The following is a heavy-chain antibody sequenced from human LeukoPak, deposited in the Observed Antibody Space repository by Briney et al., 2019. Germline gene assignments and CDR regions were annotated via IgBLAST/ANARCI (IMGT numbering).Heavy chain of an antibody. CDR1: GDTFSSYA. CDR2: IIPIFGTA. J-gene: IGHJ4*02. Sequence: SVKVSCKASGDTFSSYAINWVRQAPGQGLEWMGRIIPIFGTANYAQKFQGRVTITTDESTSTAYMELSSLRSEDTAVYYCASGRHGTAMVYFDYWGQGTLVTVSS. CDR3: ASGRHGTAMVYFDY. D-gene: IGHD5-18*01. V-gene: IGHV1-69*05.